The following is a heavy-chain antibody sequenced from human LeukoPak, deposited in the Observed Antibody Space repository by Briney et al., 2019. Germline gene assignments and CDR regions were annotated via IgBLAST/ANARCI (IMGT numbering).Heavy chain of an antibody. CDR2: IYNSGST. V-gene: IGHV4-59*01. D-gene: IGHD1-7*01. J-gene: IGHJ4*02. Sequence: SESLSLTCTVSGVSISIYYWSWIRQPPGKGLEWIGYIYNSGSTSYNPSLKSRATISADTSKNQFSLKLSSVTAADTAVYYCVRDRELNYWGQGTLVTVSS. CDR1: GVSISIYY. CDR3: VRDRELNY.